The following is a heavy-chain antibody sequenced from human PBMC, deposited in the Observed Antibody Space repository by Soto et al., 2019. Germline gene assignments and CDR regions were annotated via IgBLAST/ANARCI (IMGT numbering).Heavy chain of an antibody. V-gene: IGHV4-31*03. CDR1: GGSISSGGYY. Sequence: KTSETLSLTCTVSGGSISSGGYYWSWIRQHPGKGLEWIGYIYYSGSTYYNPSLKSRVTISVDTSKNQFSLKLSSVTAADTAVYYCARDQGYYYGMDVWGQGTTVTVSS. CDR3: ARDQGYYYGMDV. J-gene: IGHJ6*02. CDR2: IYYSGST.